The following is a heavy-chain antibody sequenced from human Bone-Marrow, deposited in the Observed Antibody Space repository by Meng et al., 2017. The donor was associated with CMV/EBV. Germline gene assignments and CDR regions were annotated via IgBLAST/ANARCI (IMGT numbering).Heavy chain of an antibody. CDR1: GFTFSSYA. CDR2: ISGSGGST. Sequence: GESLKISCAASGFTFSSYAMSWVRQAPGKGLEWVSAISGSGGSTYYADSVKGRFTLSRDNSKNTLYLQMNSLRAEDTAVYYWAKETMEYCSGGSCYYNGFDPWGQGTLVTVSS. D-gene: IGHD2-15*01. CDR3: AKETMEYCSGGSCYYNGFDP. J-gene: IGHJ5*02. V-gene: IGHV3-23*01.